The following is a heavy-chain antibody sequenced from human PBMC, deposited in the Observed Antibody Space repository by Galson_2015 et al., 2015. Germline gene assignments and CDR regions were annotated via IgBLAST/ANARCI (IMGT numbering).Heavy chain of an antibody. D-gene: IGHD6-13*01. J-gene: IGHJ5*02. CDR3: ARRAAAGTEGLYWFDP. CDR1: GFTFSSYS. Sequence: SLRLSCAASGFTFSSYSMNWVRQAPGKGLEWVPSISSSSSYIYYADSVKGRFTISRDNAKNSLYLQMNSLRAEDTAVYYCARRAAAGTEGLYWFDPWGQGTLVTVSS. V-gene: IGHV3-21*01. CDR2: ISSSSSYI.